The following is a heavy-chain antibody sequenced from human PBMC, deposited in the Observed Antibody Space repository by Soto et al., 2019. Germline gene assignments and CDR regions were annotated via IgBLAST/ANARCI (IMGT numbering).Heavy chain of an antibody. D-gene: IGHD3-3*01. CDR3: ARGPAWLWSGYYHIRPIDY. J-gene: IGHJ4*02. CDR2: INHSGST. CDR1: GGSFSGYY. V-gene: IGHV4-34*01. Sequence: SETLSLTCAVYGGSFSGYYWSWIRQPPGKGLEWIGEINHSGSTNYNPSLKSRVTISVDTSKNQFSLRLSSVTAAVTAVYYCARGPAWLWSGYYHIRPIDYWGQGTLVTVSS.